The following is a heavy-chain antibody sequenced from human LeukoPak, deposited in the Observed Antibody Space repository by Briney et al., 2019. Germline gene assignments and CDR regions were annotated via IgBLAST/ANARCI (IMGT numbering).Heavy chain of an antibody. CDR1: GYTFTSYY. CDR3: ARAGGITIFAVVTAPYYQYYGLDV. V-gene: IGHV1-46*01. J-gene: IGHJ6*02. Sequence: ASVKVSSKASGYTFTSYYMHWVRQAPGQGLEWMGIINPSGGSTSYAQTFQGRVAMTRDTSTNTVYMELSSLRSEDTAVYYCARAGGITIFAVVTAPYYQYYGLDVWGQGTTVTVSS. D-gene: IGHD3-3*01. CDR2: INPSGGST.